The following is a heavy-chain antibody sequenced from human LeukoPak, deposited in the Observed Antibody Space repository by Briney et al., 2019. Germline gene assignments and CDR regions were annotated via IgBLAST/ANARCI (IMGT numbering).Heavy chain of an antibody. D-gene: IGHD2-2*01. Sequence: GGSLRLSCAASGFTFSSYSMNWVRQAPGKGLEWVSSISSSSYIYYADSVKGRFTISRDNAKNSLYLQMNSLRAEDTAVYYCARDPARYCSSTSCYYLWGQGTLVTVSS. CDR2: ISSSSYI. J-gene: IGHJ1*01. CDR1: GFTFSSYS. CDR3: ARDPARYCSSTSCYYL. V-gene: IGHV3-21*01.